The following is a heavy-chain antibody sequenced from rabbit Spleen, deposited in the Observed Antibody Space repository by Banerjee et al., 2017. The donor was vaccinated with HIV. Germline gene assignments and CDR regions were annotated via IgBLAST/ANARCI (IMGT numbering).Heavy chain of an antibody. CDR3: ARMDIGAGYGAFNL. D-gene: IGHD6-1*01. Sequence: QEQLVESGGGLVQPEGSLTLTCKASGFSFSDRDVMCWVRQAPGRGLEWIACINTATGKAVYASWAKGRFTISKTSSTTVTLQMTSLTAADTATYFCARMDIGAGYGAFNLWGPGTLVTVS. CDR2: INTATGKA. J-gene: IGHJ4*01. CDR1: GFSFSDRDV. V-gene: IGHV1S45*01.